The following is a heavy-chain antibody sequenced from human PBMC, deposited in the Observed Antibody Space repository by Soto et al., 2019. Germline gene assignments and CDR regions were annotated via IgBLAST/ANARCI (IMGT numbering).Heavy chain of an antibody. V-gene: IGHV3-48*02. Sequence: ESGGGLVQPGGSLRLSCAASGFTFSSYSMNWVRQAPGKGLEWVSYISSSSSTIYYADSVKGRFTISRDNAKNSLYLQMNSLRDEDTAVYYCARDDGFGDYYGSGSYYNYFDYWGQGTLVTVSS. D-gene: IGHD3-10*01. CDR2: ISSSSSTI. J-gene: IGHJ4*02. CDR3: ARDDGFGDYYGSGSYYNYFDY. CDR1: GFTFSSYS.